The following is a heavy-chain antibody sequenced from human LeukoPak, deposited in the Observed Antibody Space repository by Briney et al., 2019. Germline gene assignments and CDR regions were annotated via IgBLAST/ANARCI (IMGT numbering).Heavy chain of an antibody. CDR3: ARDVVTY. V-gene: IGHV3-7*01. CDR2: IKEDGSEK. CDR1: GFTFSSHR. J-gene: IGHJ4*02. Sequence: GGSLRLSCAASGFTFSSHRMSWVRQTPGKGLEWVAHIKEDGSEKYYVDSVKGRFTISRDNAKNSLYLQVNSLRSEDTAVYYCARDVVTYWGQGILVTVSS. D-gene: IGHD2-15*01.